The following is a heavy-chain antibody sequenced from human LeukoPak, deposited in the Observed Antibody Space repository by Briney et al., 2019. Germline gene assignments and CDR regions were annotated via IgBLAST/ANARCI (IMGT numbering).Heavy chain of an antibody. J-gene: IGHJ6*03. D-gene: IGHD4-23*01. Sequence: PPGTLSLTCTVSGCSLRSERYYWIWLRQPPGKAAEWIRYIFYSGSINYTPSVKGRVTMSVDTSKNPFSLQLSSVTAADTAVYYCAAGYGANSNLAYYYYVYSWGKGTTVTVSS. CDR2: IFYSGSI. CDR3: AAGYGANSNLAYYYYVYS. CDR1: GCSLRSERYY. V-gene: IGHV4-61*01.